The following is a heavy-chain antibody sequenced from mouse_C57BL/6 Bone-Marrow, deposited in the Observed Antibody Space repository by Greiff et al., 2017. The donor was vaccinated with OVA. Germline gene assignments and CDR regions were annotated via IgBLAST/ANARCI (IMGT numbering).Heavy chain of an antibody. Sequence: QVQLKQSGAELVRPGASVTLSCKASGYTFTDYEMHWVKQTPVHGLEWIGAIDPETGGTAYHQKFKGNAILTADKSSSTAYMELRSMSSEDSAVYYGTRSYSNYYAMDYWGQGTSVTVSS. CDR1: GYTFTDYE. CDR3: TRSYSNYYAMDY. CDR2: IDPETGGT. V-gene: IGHV1-15*01. J-gene: IGHJ4*01. D-gene: IGHD2-5*01.